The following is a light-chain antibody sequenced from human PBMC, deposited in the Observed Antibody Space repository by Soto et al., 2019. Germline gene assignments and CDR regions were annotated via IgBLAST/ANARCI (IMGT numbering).Light chain of an antibody. CDR3: QQRSSWPWT. CDR1: HSVGGL. Sequence: IVLTQSPATLSLSPGDRATLSCRASHSVGGLLAWYQQKPGQAPRLLIYFASNRATGIPDRFGGSGSGTDFTLTIDSLEPEDFALFYCQQRSSWPWTFGQGTRVEIK. V-gene: IGKV3-11*01. J-gene: IGKJ1*01. CDR2: FAS.